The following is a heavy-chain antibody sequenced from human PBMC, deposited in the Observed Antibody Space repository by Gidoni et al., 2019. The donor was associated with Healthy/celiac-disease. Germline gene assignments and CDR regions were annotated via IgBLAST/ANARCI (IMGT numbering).Heavy chain of an antibody. CDR3: ARGPPSGSYYPFDP. J-gene: IGHJ5*02. CDR2: ITESTST. D-gene: IGHD3-10*01. V-gene: IGHV4-59*09. Sequence: GYITESTSTNYNPSLKSRVTISVDTSKNQFSLKLSSVTAADTAVYYCARGPPSGSYYPFDPWGQGTLVTVSS.